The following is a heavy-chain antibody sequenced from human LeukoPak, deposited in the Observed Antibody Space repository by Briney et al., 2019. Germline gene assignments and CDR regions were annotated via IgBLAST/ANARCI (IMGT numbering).Heavy chain of an antibody. J-gene: IGHJ4*02. CDR1: GNSISNLTW. D-gene: IGHD6-13*01. V-gene: IGHV4-4*02. CDR2: IFHSGRT. Sequence: SGTLSLTCAVSGNSISNLTWWSWFRQPPGKGLEWVGEIFHSGRTNYNPSLKSRVTISVDKSKNQFSLNLNSMTVADTAVYYCARSAAGLDYWGQGTLVTVSS. CDR3: ARSAAGLDY.